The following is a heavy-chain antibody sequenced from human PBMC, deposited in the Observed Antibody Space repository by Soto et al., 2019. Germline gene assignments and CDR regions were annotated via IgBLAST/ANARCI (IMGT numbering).Heavy chain of an antibody. V-gene: IGHV3-30*18. J-gene: IGHJ5*02. Sequence: GGSLRLSCAASGFTFSSYGMHWVRQAPGKGLEWVAVISYDGSNKYYADSVKGRFAISRDNSKNTLYLQMNSLRAEDTAVYYCGKDRYYAFDPWGQGTLVTVSS. CDR2: ISYDGSNK. D-gene: IGHD3-10*01. CDR1: GFTFSSYG. CDR3: GKDRYYAFDP.